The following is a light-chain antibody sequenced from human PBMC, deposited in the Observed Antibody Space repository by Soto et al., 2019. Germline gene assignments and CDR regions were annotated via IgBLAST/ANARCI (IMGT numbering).Light chain of an antibody. CDR1: QSVSSSY. V-gene: IGKV3-20*01. CDR2: SAS. CDR3: QQYGRSPTP. J-gene: IGKJ1*01. Sequence: DIELPLSPCTLSSSTRDRATLSCRSSQSVSSSYLAWYQQKPGQAPRFLIYSASSRATGIPDRFSGSGSGTDFTLTISRLEPEDFAVYYCQQYGRSPTPFGQGTKVDI.